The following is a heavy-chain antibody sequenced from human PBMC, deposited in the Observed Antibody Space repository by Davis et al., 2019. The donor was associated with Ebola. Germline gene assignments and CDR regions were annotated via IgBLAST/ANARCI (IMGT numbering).Heavy chain of an antibody. CDR1: GFPFSSYA. V-gene: IGHV3-30*04. D-gene: IGHD3-10*01. CDR3: ARGQMYYYGS. J-gene: IGHJ4*02. Sequence: SCAASGFPFSSYAMHWVRQAPGKGLEWVAVISYDGINKYYADSVKGRFTISRDNSKNTLYLQMNSLRAEDTAVYYCARGQMYYYGSWGQGTLVTVSS. CDR2: ISYDGINK.